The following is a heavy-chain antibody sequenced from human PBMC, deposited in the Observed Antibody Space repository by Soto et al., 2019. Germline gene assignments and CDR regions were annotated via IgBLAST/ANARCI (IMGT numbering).Heavy chain of an antibody. D-gene: IGHD5-12*01. V-gene: IGHV1-24*01. CDR2: LDPEDDET. Sequence: GASVKVSCKVSGYTLTELSMHWVRQAPGKGLEWMGGLDPEDDETIYAQKFQGRVTMTEDTSTDTAYMELSSLRSEDTAVYYCATASSGYDLPSFDYWGQGTLVTVSS. CDR1: GYTLTELS. CDR3: ATASSGYDLPSFDY. J-gene: IGHJ4*02.